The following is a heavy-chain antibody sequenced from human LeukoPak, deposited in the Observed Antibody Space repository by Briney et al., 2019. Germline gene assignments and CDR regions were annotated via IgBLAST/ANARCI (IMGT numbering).Heavy chain of an antibody. CDR3: ASVYGDFDY. Sequence: SETLSLTCTVAGGSISSSGYYWGWIRQPPGKGLEWIGNIYYSGFTYYNPSLKSRVTMSLDTSKNQFSLKLSSVTAADTAVYYCASVYGDFDYWGQGTLVTVSS. D-gene: IGHD4-17*01. CDR2: IYYSGFT. CDR1: GGSISSSGYY. V-gene: IGHV4-39*07. J-gene: IGHJ4*02.